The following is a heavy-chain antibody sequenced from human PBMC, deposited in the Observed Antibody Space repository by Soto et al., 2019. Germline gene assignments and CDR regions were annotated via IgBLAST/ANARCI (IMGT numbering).Heavy chain of an antibody. V-gene: IGHV1-18*01. J-gene: IGHJ4*02. D-gene: IGHD3-9*01. CDR1: GYTFTSYG. CDR3: AIAAVVETGYYPTYCDY. Sequence: QVQLVQSGAEVKKPGASVKVSCKASGYTFTSYGISWVRQAPGQGLEWMGWISAYNGNTNYAQKLQGRVTMTTDTSTSTAYLELRSLRSDDTAVYYCAIAAVVETGYYPTYCDYWGQGTLVTVSS. CDR2: ISAYNGNT.